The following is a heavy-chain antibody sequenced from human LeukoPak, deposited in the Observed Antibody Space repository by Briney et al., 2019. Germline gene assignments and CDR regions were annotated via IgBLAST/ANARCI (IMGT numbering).Heavy chain of an antibody. V-gene: IGHV4-30-2*02. Sequence: SETLSLTCAVSGGSISSGGYSWSWIRQPPGKGLEWIGYIYHSGSTYYNPSLKSRVTISVDRSKNQFSLKLSSVTAADTAVYYCASDILTGHGAFDIWGQGTMVTVSS. CDR1: GGSISSGGYS. CDR2: IYHSGST. CDR3: ASDILTGHGAFDI. J-gene: IGHJ3*02. D-gene: IGHD3-9*01.